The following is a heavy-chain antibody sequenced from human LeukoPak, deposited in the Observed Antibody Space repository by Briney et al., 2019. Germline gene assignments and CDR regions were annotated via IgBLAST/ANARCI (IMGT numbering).Heavy chain of an antibody. CDR2: IYTSGST. J-gene: IGHJ4*02. V-gene: IGHV4-4*07. Sequence: PSETLSITCTVSGGFISSYYWSLIRQPAGKGLEWIGRIYTSGSTNYNPSLKSRVTMSVDTSKNQFSLKLSSVTAADTAVYYCGRVSGYDWESFYDYWGQGTLVTVSS. CDR1: GGFISSYY. D-gene: IGHD5-12*01. CDR3: GRVSGYDWESFYDY.